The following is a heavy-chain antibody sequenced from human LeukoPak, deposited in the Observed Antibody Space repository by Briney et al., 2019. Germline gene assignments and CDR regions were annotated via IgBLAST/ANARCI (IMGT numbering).Heavy chain of an antibody. Sequence: SETLSLTCAVYGGSFSDYYWSWIRQPPGKGLEWIGEINHSGSTMYNPSLKSRVTILVDTSKNQFPLKLSSVTAADTAVYYCASNRPTLRVNDYWGQGVLVTVSS. J-gene: IGHJ4*02. CDR3: ASNRPTLRVNDY. D-gene: IGHD5/OR15-5a*01. CDR2: INHSGST. CDR1: GGSFSDYY. V-gene: IGHV4-34*01.